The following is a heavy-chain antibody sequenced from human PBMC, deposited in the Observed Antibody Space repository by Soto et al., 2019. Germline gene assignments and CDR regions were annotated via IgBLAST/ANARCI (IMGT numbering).Heavy chain of an antibody. CDR2: IYYSGST. CDR1: GGSISSYY. V-gene: IGHV4-59*01. J-gene: IGHJ6*02. D-gene: IGHD4-17*01. Sequence: KPSETLSLTCTVSGGSISSYYWSWIRQPPGKGLEWIGYIYYSGSTNYNPSLKSRVTISVDTSKNQFSLKLSSVTAADTAVYYCARDRQGFYGEQHYYGMDVWGQGTTVTVSS. CDR3: ARDRQGFYGEQHYYGMDV.